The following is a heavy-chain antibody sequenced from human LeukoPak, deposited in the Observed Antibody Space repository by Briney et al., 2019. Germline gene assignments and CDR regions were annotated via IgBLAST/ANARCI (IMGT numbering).Heavy chain of an antibody. Sequence: QPGGSLRLSCTASGFTFSSYGMHWVRQAPGKGLEGVAVISYDGSNKYYADSVKGRFTIYRENSKNTLYSHMNSLRAEDTAVYYCAKDGYCSGGSCYLDYWGQGTLVTVSS. D-gene: IGHD2-15*01. CDR3: AKDGYCSGGSCYLDY. V-gene: IGHV3-30*18. CDR1: GFTFSSYG. CDR2: ISYDGSNK. J-gene: IGHJ4*02.